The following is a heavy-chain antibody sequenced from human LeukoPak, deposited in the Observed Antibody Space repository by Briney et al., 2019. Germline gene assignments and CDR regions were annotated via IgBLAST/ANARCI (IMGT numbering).Heavy chain of an antibody. CDR1: GGTFSSYA. CDR2: IIPIFGTA. D-gene: IGHD4-17*01. J-gene: IGHJ6*02. V-gene: IGHV1-69*13. Sequence: SVKVSCKASGGTFSSYAISWVRQAPGQGLEWMGGIIPIFGTADYAQKFQGRVTITADESTSTAYMELRSLRSDDTAVYYCAREKTTVYGMDVWGQGTTVTVSS. CDR3: AREKTTVYGMDV.